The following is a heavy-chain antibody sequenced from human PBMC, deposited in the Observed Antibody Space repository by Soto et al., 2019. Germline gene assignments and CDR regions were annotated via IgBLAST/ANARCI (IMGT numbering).Heavy chain of an antibody. CDR2: IYPGDSDT. J-gene: IGHJ6*02. CDR1: GYSFTSYW. D-gene: IGHD3-16*01. V-gene: IGHV5-51*01. CDR3: ARLDGETKYVFNYYYGMDV. Sequence: GASLKISCKGSGYSFTSYWIGWVRQMPGKGLEWMGIIYPGDSDTRYSPSFQGQVTISADKSISTAYLQWSSLKASDTAMYYCARLDGETKYVFNYYYGMDVWGQGTTVTVSS.